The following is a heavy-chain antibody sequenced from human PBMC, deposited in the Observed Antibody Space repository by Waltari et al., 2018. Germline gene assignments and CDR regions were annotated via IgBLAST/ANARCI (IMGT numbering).Heavy chain of an antibody. J-gene: IGHJ4*02. D-gene: IGHD2-2*02. CDR3: AREEICRSTTCYTLDY. Sequence: QVQMVESGGGVVQPGRSLSLSCAASGFTFSSYSIHWVRQAPGKGLEWVALMSYDGSSKYYADSVKGRFTVSRDNSKNTVYLQLNSLRVEDTAVYYCAREEICRSTTCYTLDYWGLGTLVTVSS. CDR2: MSYDGSSK. V-gene: IGHV3-30*01. CDR1: GFTFSSYS.